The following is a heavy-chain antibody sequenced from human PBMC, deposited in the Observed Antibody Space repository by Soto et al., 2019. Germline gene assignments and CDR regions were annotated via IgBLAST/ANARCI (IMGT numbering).Heavy chain of an antibody. CDR1: GGMFSSYA. CDR3: ARGGSGYVWFNEF. D-gene: IGHD3-22*01. V-gene: IGHV1-69*13. J-gene: IGHJ4*02. CDR2: IIPIFGTV. Sequence: ASVKVSSKVSGGMFSSYAISWVRQAPGQGLEWMGGIIPIFGTVNYAQKFQGRVTITADEFTNTAYMDLSSLKSEDTAIYFCARGGSGYVWFNEFWGQETLVTVSS.